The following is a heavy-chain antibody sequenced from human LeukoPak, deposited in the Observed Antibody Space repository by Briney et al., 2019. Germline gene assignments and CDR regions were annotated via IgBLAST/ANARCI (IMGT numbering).Heavy chain of an antibody. CDR1: GGTFSSYA. Sequence: AASVKVSCKASGGTFSSYAISWVRQAPGQGLEWMGGIIPIFGTANYAQKFQGRVTITADKSTSTAYMELSSLRSEDTAVYYCARDPGSGSYCNESLDAFDIWGQGTMVTVSS. V-gene: IGHV1-69*06. J-gene: IGHJ3*02. D-gene: IGHD3-10*01. CDR2: IIPIFGTA. CDR3: ARDPGSGSYCNESLDAFDI.